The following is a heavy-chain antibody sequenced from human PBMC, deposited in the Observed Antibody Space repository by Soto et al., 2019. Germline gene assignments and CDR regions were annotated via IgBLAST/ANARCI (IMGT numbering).Heavy chain of an antibody. CDR1: GGSVSSGSYY. CDR2: IYHSGST. J-gene: IGHJ4*02. D-gene: IGHD2-15*01. Sequence: SETLSLTCTVSGGSVSSGSYYWTWIRQPPGKRLEWIGYIYHSGSTYYSPSLKSRVTISVDRSKNQFSLKLSSVTAADTAVYYCARGQVVAAQHWGQGTLVTVPQ. CDR3: ARGQVVAAQH. V-gene: IGHV4-30-2*01.